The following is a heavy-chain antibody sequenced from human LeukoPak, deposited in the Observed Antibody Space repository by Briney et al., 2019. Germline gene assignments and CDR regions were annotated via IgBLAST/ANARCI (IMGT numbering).Heavy chain of an antibody. CDR2: ISSNGGST. Sequence: GGSLRLSCAASGFTFSSYAMHWVRQAPGKGLEYVSAISSNGGSTYYANSVKGRFIISRDNSKNTLYLQMGSLRAEDMAVYYCARGSGSFGTWGFDYWDQGTLVTVSS. CDR3: ARGSGSFGTWGFDY. D-gene: IGHD1-26*01. V-gene: IGHV3-64*01. J-gene: IGHJ4*02. CDR1: GFTFSSYA.